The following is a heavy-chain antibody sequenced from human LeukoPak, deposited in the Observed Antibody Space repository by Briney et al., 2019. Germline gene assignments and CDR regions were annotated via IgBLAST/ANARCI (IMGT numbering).Heavy chain of an antibody. CDR3: AREGLETKGLYLDY. CDR2: FSYDGTNK. J-gene: IGHJ4*02. CDR1: GFTFSTYA. V-gene: IGHV3-30-3*01. Sequence: PGGSLRLSCAASGFTFSTYAMHWVRQAPGKGLGWVAVFSYDGTNKFYADSVKGRFTISRHNSKKTLYLQMNSLKSEDTAVCYCAREGLETKGLYLDYWGQGTLVTVSS.